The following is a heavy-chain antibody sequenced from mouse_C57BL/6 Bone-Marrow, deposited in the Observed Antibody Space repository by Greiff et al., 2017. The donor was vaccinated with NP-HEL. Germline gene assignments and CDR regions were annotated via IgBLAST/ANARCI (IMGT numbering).Heavy chain of an antibody. CDR3: ARRYDYDGYFDY. CDR2: IYPGSGST. J-gene: IGHJ2*01. Sequence: QVQPQQPGAELVKPGASVKMSCKASGYTFTSYWITWVKQRPGQGLEWIGDIYPGSGSTNYNEKFKSKATLTVDTSSSTAYMQLSSLTSEDSAVYYCARRYDYDGYFDYWGQGTTLTVSS. CDR1: GYTFTSYW. D-gene: IGHD2-4*01. V-gene: IGHV1-55*01.